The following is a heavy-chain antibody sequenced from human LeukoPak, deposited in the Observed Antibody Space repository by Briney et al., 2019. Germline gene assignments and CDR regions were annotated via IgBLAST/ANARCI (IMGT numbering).Heavy chain of an antibody. V-gene: IGHV4-31*03. CDR1: GGSVSSGGYY. CDR2: IYYSGST. J-gene: IGHJ3*02. D-gene: IGHD3-10*01. CDR3: ARTRRGRPHDAFDI. Sequence: SETLSLTCTVSGGSVSSGGYYWSWIRQHPGKGLEWIGYIYYSGSTYYNPSLKSRVTISVDTSKNQFSLKLSSVTATDTAVYYCARTRRGRPHDAFDIWGQGTMVTVSS.